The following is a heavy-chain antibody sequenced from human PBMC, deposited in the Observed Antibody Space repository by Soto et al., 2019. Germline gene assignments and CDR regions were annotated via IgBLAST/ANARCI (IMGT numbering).Heavy chain of an antibody. CDR1: GFTFGSYA. D-gene: IGHD4-17*01. CDR2: ISGSGGST. Sequence: PGGSMRLSCTASGFTFGSYAMSWVRQAPGKGLEWVSAISGSGGSTYYADSVKGRFTISRDNSKNTLYLQMNSLRAEDTAVYYCANARPHDYQGYYYYMDVWGKGTTVTVSS. CDR3: ANARPHDYQGYYYYMDV. V-gene: IGHV3-23*01. J-gene: IGHJ6*03.